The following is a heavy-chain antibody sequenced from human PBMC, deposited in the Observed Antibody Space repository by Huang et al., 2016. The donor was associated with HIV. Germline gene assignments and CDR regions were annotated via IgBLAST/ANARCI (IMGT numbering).Heavy chain of an antibody. CDR2: ISHSGST. D-gene: IGHD6-13*01. J-gene: IGHJ4*02. V-gene: IGHV4-34*01. CDR1: GGSLNDYF. CDR3: ARGGGLPAAGTLDS. Sequence: QVQLQQWGAGLLKPSETLSVTCAVYGGSLNDYFWSWIRQPPGKGLEWIGDISHSGSTNYNPSLKSRVAISLDASKNQFSLKVNFVTAADTGVYYCARGGGLPAAGTLDSWGQGTLVTVSS.